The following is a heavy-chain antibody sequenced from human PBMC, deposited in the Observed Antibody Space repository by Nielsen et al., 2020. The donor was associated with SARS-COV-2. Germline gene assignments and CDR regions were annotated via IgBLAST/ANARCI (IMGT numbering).Heavy chain of an antibody. V-gene: IGHV1-69*13. Sequence: SVKVSCKASGGTFSSYAISRVRQAPGQGLEWMGGIIPIFGTANYAQKFQGRVTITADESTSTAYMELSSLRSEDTAVYYCARNPSDYYYYMDVWGKGTTVTVSS. CDR3: ARNPSDYYYYMDV. CDR1: GGTFSSYA. J-gene: IGHJ6*03. CDR2: IIPIFGTA.